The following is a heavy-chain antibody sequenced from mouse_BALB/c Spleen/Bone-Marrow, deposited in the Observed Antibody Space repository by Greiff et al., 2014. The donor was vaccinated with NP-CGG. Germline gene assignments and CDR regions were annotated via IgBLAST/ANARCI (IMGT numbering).Heavy chain of an antibody. CDR3: VRSYDSYAMAF. CDR1: GFTFSSFG. V-gene: IGHV5-17*02. D-gene: IGHD2-10*02. CDR2: ISSGSSTI. Sequence: DVHLVESGGGLAQPGGSRKLSCAASGFTFSSFGMHWVRQAPKKGLEWVAYISSGSSTIYYADTVKGRFTISRDNPKNTLFLQMTSLRSEDTAMYYCVRSYDSYAMAFWGQGTSVTVPS. J-gene: IGHJ4*01.